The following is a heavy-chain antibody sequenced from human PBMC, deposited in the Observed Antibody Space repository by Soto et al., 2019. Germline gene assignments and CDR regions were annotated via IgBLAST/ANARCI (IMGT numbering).Heavy chain of an antibody. J-gene: IGHJ4*02. V-gene: IGHV4-31*03. D-gene: IGHD1-1*01. CDR2: IYYSGST. CDR1: GGSISSGGYY. CDR3: VGGGTRTGGILDY. Sequence: QVQLQESGPGLVKPSQTLSLTCNVSGGSISSGGYYWSWIRQHPGKGLEWIGYIYYSGSTYYNPSLKSRVTISVDTSKNQFSLKLSSVTAADTAVYYCVGGGTRTGGILDYWGQGTLVTVSS.